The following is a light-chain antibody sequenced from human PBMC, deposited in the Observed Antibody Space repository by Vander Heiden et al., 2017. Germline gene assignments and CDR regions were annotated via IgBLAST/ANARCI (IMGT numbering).Light chain of an antibody. V-gene: IGKV1-27*01. CDR1: QGINND. CDR2: AAS. Sequence: ASSLSASAGDRVSLSCRASQGINNDLAWYEQKPGKAPQLLIYAASTRATGVPSRFSGSGSGTDFTLTISSLQSEDAATYYCQQYNTGPYTFGQGTKLEIK. J-gene: IGKJ2*01. CDR3: QQYNTGPYT.